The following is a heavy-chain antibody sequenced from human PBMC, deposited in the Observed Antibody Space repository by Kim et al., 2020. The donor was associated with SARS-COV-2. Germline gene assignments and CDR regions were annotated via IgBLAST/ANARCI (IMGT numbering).Heavy chain of an antibody. CDR3: ARLAGRTTPFFDH. V-gene: IGHV4-30-2*01. J-gene: IGHJ4*02. Sequence: YYSPARGGRVSISVDRSKNQFSLNLSSVTAADTAVYYCARLAGRTTPFFDHWGQGTLVTVSS. D-gene: IGHD2-15*01.